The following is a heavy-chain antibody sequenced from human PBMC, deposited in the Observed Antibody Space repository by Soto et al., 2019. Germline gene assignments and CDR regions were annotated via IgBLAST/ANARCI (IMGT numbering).Heavy chain of an antibody. CDR1: GFTFSSYA. CDR3: AKGTQLWFGELLWDY. J-gene: IGHJ4*02. CDR2: LSGSGSST. V-gene: IGHV3-23*01. D-gene: IGHD3-10*01. Sequence: GGSLRLSCGATGFTFSSYAMSWVRQAPGKGLEWVSGLSGSGSSTYYADSVKGRFTISRDNPKNTLYLQMKSLRAEDTAVYYCAKGTQLWFGELLWDYWGQGTLVTVSS.